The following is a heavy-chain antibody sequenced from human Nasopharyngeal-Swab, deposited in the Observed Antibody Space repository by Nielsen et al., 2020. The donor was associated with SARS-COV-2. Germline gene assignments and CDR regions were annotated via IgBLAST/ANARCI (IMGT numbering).Heavy chain of an antibody. J-gene: IGHJ6*03. D-gene: IGHD1-26*01. CDR2: LPDDGSDK. V-gene: IGHV3-30*03. CDR3: ARADRGGSYFSQYYYYMHF. CDR1: GFTFSSYA. Sequence: GGTLRLSCATSGFTFSSYAMHWVRQAPGTGLEWVAVLPDDGSDKFYADSVKGRFAISRDTSRSAVYLQMNSLRAEDTALYYGARADRGGSYFSQYYYYMHFGGTGTTVTVSS.